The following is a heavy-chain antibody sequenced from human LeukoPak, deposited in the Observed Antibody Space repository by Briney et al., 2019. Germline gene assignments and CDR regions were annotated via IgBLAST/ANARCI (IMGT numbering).Heavy chain of an antibody. Sequence: PSETLSLTCAVSGYSTSSGYYWGWIRQPPGKGLEWIGSIYHSGSTYYNPSLKSRVTISVDTSKNQFSLKLSSVTAADTAVYYCARLGYCSGGSCPGYWGQGTLVTVSS. CDR3: ARLGYCSGGSCPGY. V-gene: IGHV4-38-2*01. CDR2: IYHSGST. J-gene: IGHJ4*02. D-gene: IGHD2-15*01. CDR1: GYSTSSGYY.